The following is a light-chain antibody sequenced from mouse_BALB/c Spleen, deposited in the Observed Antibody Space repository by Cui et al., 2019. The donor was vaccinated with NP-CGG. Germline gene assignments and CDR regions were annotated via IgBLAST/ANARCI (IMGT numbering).Light chain of an antibody. J-gene: IGLJ1*01. CDR3: ALWYSNHWV. Sequence: QAVVTQESALTTSPDDTLTLTCRSSTGAVPTSNYANWVQEKPDHLFTGLIGGTNNRAPGVPARFSGSLIGDKAALTITGAQTEDEAIYFCALWYSNHWVFGGGTKLTVL. V-gene: IGLV1*01. CDR2: GTN. CDR1: TGAVPTSNY.